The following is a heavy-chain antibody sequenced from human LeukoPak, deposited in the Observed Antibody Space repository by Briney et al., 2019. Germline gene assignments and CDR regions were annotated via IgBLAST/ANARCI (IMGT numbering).Heavy chain of an antibody. CDR1: GYTFTDYY. D-gene: IGHD6-13*01. Sequence: ASVKVSCKASGYTFTDYYIHWVRQAPGQGFKWLGWINPNSGATYYAREFQGRVTMTRDTSIATVYVVLSSLTSDDKAVYYCARDIAPPGSWWFDSWGQGTLVTVSS. CDR3: ARDIAPPGSWWFDS. J-gene: IGHJ5*01. V-gene: IGHV1-2*02. CDR2: INPNSGAT.